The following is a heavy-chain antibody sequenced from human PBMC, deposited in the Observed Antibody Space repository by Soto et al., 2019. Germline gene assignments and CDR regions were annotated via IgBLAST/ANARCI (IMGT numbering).Heavy chain of an antibody. Sequence: EVQLVESGGGLVQPGRSLRLSCAASGFTFDDYAMHWVRQAPGKGLEWVSGISGNSGRIGYADSVKGRFTISRDNAKNYLYLTMNSLRAEDTDLYYCARAGFWSGYYSLVDYWGQGTLVTVSS. CDR3: ARAGFWSGYYSLVDY. CDR1: GFTFDDYA. CDR2: ISGNSGRI. J-gene: IGHJ4*02. D-gene: IGHD3-3*01. V-gene: IGHV3-9*01.